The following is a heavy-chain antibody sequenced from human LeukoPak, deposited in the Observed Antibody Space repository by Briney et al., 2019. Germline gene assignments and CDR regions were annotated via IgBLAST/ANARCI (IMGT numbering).Heavy chain of an antibody. CDR3: AREISISIAARGGFDY. V-gene: IGHV3-20*04. J-gene: IGHJ4*02. D-gene: IGHD6-6*01. CDR2: LNWNGGRT. Sequence: GGSLRLSCAASGLTFDDYGMSWVRQAPGKGLEWVSNLNWNGGRTGYADSVKGRFTISRDNAKNSLYLQMNSLRAEDTALYYCAREISISIAARGGFDYWGQGTLVTVSS. CDR1: GLTFDDYG.